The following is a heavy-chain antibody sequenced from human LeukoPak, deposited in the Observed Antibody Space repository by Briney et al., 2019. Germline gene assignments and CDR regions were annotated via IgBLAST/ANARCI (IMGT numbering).Heavy chain of an antibody. Sequence: GGSLRLSCAASGFTFSSYWMSWVRQAPGKGLEWVANIKEDGSEKHYVDSVKGRFTISRDNAKNSLYLQMNSLKTEDTAVYYCTTVPGVVVVPAAKTFDYWGQGTLVTVSS. D-gene: IGHD2-2*01. CDR1: GFTFSSYW. CDR2: IKEDGSEK. V-gene: IGHV3-7*03. J-gene: IGHJ4*02. CDR3: TTVPGVVVVPAAKTFDY.